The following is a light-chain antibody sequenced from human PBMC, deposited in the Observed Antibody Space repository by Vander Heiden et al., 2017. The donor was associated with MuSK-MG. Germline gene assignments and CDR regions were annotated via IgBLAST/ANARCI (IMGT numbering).Light chain of an antibody. CDR1: LSVLYSVNNKNY. V-gene: IGKV4-1*01. CDR2: WAS. Sequence: DIVLTQSTDSLPVSLGERATINCKSSLSVLYSVNNKNYLDWYQKGPGQPPKLLIYWASTRESGVPDRFSDSGSGTDFTLTINKMQTTDVAVYYCQQSDGRTWTFGQGTKVEIK. CDR3: QQSDGRTWT. J-gene: IGKJ1*01.